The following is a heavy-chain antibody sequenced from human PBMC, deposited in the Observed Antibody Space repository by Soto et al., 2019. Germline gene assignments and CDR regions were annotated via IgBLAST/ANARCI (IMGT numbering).Heavy chain of an antibody. J-gene: IGHJ4*02. Sequence: ASVKVSCKASGYTFTGYYMHWVRQAPGQGLEWMGWINPNSGGTNYAQKFQGWVTMTRDTSISTAYMELSRLRSDDTAVYYCARRRCAAAGPFDYWGQGTLVTVSS. V-gene: IGHV1-2*04. CDR2: INPNSGGT. CDR3: ARRRCAAAGPFDY. D-gene: IGHD6-13*01. CDR1: GYTFTGYY.